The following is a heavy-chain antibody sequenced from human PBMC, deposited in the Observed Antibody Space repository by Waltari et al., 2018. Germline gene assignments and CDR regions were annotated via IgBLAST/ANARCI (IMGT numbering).Heavy chain of an antibody. Sequence: EVQLVESGGDLIQPGGSLRLSCAVSGFTVSSNYMSWVRLAPGKGLEWVSLINGGDVTYDADSVKGRFTISRDNAKNSLFLQMNSLRAEDTAVYYCARAEPLYSSFDYWGQGTLVTVSS. CDR3: ARAEPLYSSFDY. J-gene: IGHJ4*02. CDR2: INGGDVT. CDR1: GFTVSSNY. V-gene: IGHV3-53*01. D-gene: IGHD6-13*01.